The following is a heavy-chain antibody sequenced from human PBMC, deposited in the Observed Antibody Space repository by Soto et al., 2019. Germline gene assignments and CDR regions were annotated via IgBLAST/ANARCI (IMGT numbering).Heavy chain of an antibody. Sequence: ASVKVSCKASGYTFTSYAMHWVRQAPGQRLEWMGWMNPNSGNTGYAQKFQGRVTMTRNTSISTAYMELSSLRSQDTAVYYCARERTVAGNDNWGPETLVTVSS. V-gene: IGHV1-8*02. CDR3: ARERTVAGNDN. D-gene: IGHD6-19*01. J-gene: IGHJ4*02. CDR1: GYTFTSYA. CDR2: MNPNSGNT.